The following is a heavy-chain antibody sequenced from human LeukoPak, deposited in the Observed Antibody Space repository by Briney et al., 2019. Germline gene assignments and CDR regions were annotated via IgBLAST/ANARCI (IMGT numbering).Heavy chain of an antibody. Sequence: SETLSLTCTVSGDSITSSSYYWGWIRQPPGKGLEWIGSVYYSGVTYYNPSLKSRVTISVNTSKNQFSLKLSSVTAAGTAVYYCATLGGGKWQQHLVPEGPDYWGQGTLVTVSS. J-gene: IGHJ4*02. CDR2: VYYSGVT. D-gene: IGHD6-13*01. CDR1: GDSITSSSYY. CDR3: ATLGGGKWQQHLVPEGPDY. V-gene: IGHV4-39*01.